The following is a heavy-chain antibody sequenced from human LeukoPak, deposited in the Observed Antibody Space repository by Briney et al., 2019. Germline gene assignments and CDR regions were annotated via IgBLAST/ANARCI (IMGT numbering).Heavy chain of an antibody. CDR2: IYSGGST. V-gene: IGHV3-66*01. J-gene: IGHJ4*02. D-gene: IGHD1-26*01. CDR3: ARDRNSGSSYYFDY. CDR1: GFTVSSNY. Sequence: PGGSLRLSCAASGFTVSSNYMSWVRQAPGKGLEWVSVIYSGGSTYYADSVKGRFTISRDNSKNTLYLQMNSLRAEDTAVYYCARDRNSGSSYYFDYWGQGTLVTVSS.